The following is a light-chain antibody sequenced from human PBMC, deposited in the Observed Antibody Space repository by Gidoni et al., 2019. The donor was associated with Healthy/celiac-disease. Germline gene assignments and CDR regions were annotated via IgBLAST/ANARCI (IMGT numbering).Light chain of an antibody. CDR3: CSYADSYTFVV. CDR1: SSDFGGYNY. CDR2: DVS. Sequence: QSALTQPRSVSGSPGQSVTISCTGTSSDFGGYNYVSWYQQHPGKAPTLMIYDVSKRPSGVPDRFSGSKSGNTASLTSSGLQAEDEADYYCCSYADSYTFVVFGGGTKLTVL. J-gene: IGLJ2*01. V-gene: IGLV2-11*01.